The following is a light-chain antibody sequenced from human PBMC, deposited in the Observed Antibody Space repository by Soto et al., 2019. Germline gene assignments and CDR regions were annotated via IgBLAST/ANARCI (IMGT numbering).Light chain of an antibody. J-gene: IGLJ2*01. CDR3: QSYDSGLSGYVV. CDR2: GNS. CDR1: RSNIGACYD. V-gene: IGLV1-40*01. Sequence: QSVLTQPPSVSGAPGQRVTISCTGSRSNIGACYDVHWYQQLPGTAPKLLIYGNSNRPSGVPDRFSGSKSGTSASLAITGLQAEDVADYYCQSYDSGLSGYVVFGGGTKLTVL.